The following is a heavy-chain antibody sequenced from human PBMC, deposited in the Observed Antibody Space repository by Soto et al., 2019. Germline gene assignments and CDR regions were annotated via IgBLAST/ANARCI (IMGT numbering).Heavy chain of an antibody. CDR1: GGSIIISY. CDR2: TYSSGST. CDR3: ARHTPPFFYASGQWDV. D-gene: IGHD3-10*01. J-gene: IGHJ6*02. Sequence: QVQLQESGPGLVRPSETLSLTCTVSGGSIIISYWGWIRQSPGKGLECIGYTYSSGSTNYNPSLKSRVTIPVDTSKSQFSPKVSSQIATHTTEYYCARHTPPFFYASGQWDVWGQGTTVTVAS. V-gene: IGHV4-59*08.